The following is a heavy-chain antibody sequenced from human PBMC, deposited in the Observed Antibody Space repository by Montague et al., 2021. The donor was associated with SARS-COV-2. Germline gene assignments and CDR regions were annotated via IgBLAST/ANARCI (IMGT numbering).Heavy chain of an antibody. J-gene: IGHJ6*02. V-gene: IGHV4-59*01. CDR3: ARADRRSPDTTHLYYYKGMDL. Sequence: SETLSLTCSVSGGSIGSYYWSWLRQPPGKGLEWIGHIHYSGSNTYSPSFKSRVTISIDTPKNQFPLKLSPVTAADTAVYFCARADRRSPDTTHLYYYKGMDLWGQGTTVTVSS. CDR2: IHYSGSN. CDR1: GGSIGSYY. D-gene: IGHD2-15*01.